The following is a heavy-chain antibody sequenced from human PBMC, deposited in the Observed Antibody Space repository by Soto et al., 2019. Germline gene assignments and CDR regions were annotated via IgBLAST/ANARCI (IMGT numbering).Heavy chain of an antibody. Sequence: GGSLRLSCAASGFTFGDFGRSWVRKAQGKGLEWVSAISGSGGSTYYADSVKGRFTISRDNSKNTLYLQMNSLRAEDTAVYYCAKDLAMIVVVITTLFDYWGQGTLVTVSS. CDR3: AKDLAMIVVVITTLFDY. J-gene: IGHJ4*02. D-gene: IGHD3-22*01. CDR2: ISGSGGST. CDR1: GFTFGDFG. V-gene: IGHV3-23*01.